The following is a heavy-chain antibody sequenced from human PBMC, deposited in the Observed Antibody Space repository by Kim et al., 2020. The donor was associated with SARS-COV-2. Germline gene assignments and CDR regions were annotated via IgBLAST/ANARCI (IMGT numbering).Heavy chain of an antibody. CDR2: ITTGIGYS. Sequence: GGSLRLSCAASGFTFTTYGMNWVRQAPGKGLEWVSSITTGIGYSYYADSVKGRFTLSRDNAKNSVFLQMNSLRGEDTAVYYCARGKFFDLWGRGTLVTVSS. CDR1: GFTFTTYG. CDR3: ARGKFFDL. V-gene: IGHV3-21*06. J-gene: IGHJ2*01.